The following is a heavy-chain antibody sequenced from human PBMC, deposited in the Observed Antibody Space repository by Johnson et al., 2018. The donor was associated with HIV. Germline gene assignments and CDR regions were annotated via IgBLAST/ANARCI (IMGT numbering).Heavy chain of an antibody. Sequence: VQLVESGGGVVRPGGSLRLSCATSGFTFNDHGMTWVRQAPGKGLEWVSGISGSGGSTYYADSVKGRFTISRDNSKNTLYLQMNSLRVEDTAVYYCARAGRTYYDFWSGYSNDAFDIWGQGTMVTVSS. D-gene: IGHD3-3*01. J-gene: IGHJ3*02. CDR2: ISGSGGST. CDR3: ARAGRTYYDFWSGYSNDAFDI. V-gene: IGHV3-23*04. CDR1: GFTFNDHG.